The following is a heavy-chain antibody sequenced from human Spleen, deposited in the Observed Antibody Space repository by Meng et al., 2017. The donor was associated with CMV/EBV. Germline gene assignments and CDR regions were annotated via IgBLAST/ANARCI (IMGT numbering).Heavy chain of an antibody. Sequence: SETLSLTCTVSGGSTRGYYWSWLRQPPGKGLEWIGYVYHTGTANYNPSLKSRVTISVDTSKIHFSLHLSSVTAADTAVYYCARDRTTYFDYWGQGTLVTVSS. V-gene: IGHV4-59*01. CDR2: VYHTGTA. D-gene: IGHD1-7*01. CDR3: ARDRTTYFDY. CDR1: GGSTRGYY. J-gene: IGHJ4*02.